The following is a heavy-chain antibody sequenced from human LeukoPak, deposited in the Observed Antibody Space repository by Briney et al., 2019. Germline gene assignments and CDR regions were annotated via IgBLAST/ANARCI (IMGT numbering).Heavy chain of an antibody. V-gene: IGHV1-3*01. Sequence: ASVKVSCKASGYTFTSYAMHWVRQAPGQRLEWMGWINVGNGNTKYSQKLQGRVTMTTDTSTSTAYMELRSLRSDDTAVYYCARDYPYYDFLDPWGQGTLVTVSS. D-gene: IGHD3-3*01. CDR2: INVGNGNT. CDR3: ARDYPYYDFLDP. J-gene: IGHJ5*02. CDR1: GYTFTSYA.